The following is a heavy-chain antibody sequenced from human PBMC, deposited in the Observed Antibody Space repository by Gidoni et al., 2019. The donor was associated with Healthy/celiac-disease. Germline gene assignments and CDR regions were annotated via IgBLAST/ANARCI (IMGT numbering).Heavy chain of an antibody. V-gene: IGHV3-13*01. CDR1: GFTFSSYD. J-gene: IGHJ4*02. D-gene: IGHD6-6*01. Sequence: EVQLVESGGGLVQPGGSLRLSCAASGFTFSSYDMHWVRQATGQGLEWVSAIGTAGDTYYPGSVKGRFTISRENAKNSLYLQMNSLRAGDTAVYYCARARTRGSSSSAIPDYPDYWGQGTLVTVSS. CDR3: ARARTRGSSSSAIPDYPDY. CDR2: IGTAGDT.